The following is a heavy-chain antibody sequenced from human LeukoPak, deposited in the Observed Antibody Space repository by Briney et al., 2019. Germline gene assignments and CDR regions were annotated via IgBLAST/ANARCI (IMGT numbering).Heavy chain of an antibody. CDR2: IIPILGIA. CDR3: AREHYDSSEIRWPTPNYYGMDV. J-gene: IGHJ6*02. V-gene: IGHV1-69*04. Sequence: SVKVSCKASGGTFSSYAISWVRQAPGRGLEWMGRIIPILGIANYAQKFQGRVTITADKSTSTAYMELSSLRSEDTAVYYCAREHYDSSEIRWPTPNYYGMDVWGQGTTVTVSS. D-gene: IGHD3-22*01. CDR1: GGTFSSYA.